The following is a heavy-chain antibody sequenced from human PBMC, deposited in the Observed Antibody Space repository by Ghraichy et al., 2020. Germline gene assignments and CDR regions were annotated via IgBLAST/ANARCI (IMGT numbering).Heavy chain of an antibody. J-gene: IGHJ6*02. CDR2: ISKSSDYI. CDR3: ARFLGFCNSVSCYNFYYGVDV. D-gene: IGHD2-2*02. Sequence: GGSLRLSCAASGFTFSTYTMNWVRQAPGKGLEWVSSISKSSDYIYYRDSVKGRFTISRDNAENSLYLQMNGLRVEDTAVYYCARFLGFCNSVSCYNFYYGVDVGGHGASGPVSS. CDR1: GFTFSTYT. V-gene: IGHV3-21*01.